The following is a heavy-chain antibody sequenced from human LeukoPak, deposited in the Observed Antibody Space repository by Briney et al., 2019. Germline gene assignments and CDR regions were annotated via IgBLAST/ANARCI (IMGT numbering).Heavy chain of an antibody. V-gene: IGHV3-21*01. D-gene: IGHD3-22*01. CDR3: ARGAHDSSGT. CDR2: ISSSSSYI. Sequence: GGSLRLSCAASGFTFSTSAMSWVRQAPGKGLEWVSSISSSSSYIYYADSVKGRFTISRDNAKNSLYLQMNSLRAEDTAVYYCARGAHDSSGTWGQGTLVTVSS. J-gene: IGHJ5*02. CDR1: GFTFSTSA.